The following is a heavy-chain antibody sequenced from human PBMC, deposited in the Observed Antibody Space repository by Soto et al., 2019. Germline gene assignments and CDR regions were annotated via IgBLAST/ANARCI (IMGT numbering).Heavy chain of an antibody. J-gene: IGHJ4*02. CDR2: IIPIFGTA. V-gene: IGHV1-69*12. Sequence: QVQLVQSGAEVKKPGSSVKVSCKASGGTFSSYAISWVRQAPGQGLEWMGGIIPIFGTANYAQKFQGRVTITADESPSKAYMELSSLRSEDTAVYYCAILPVVVTATNLDYWGQGTLVTVSS. D-gene: IGHD2-21*02. CDR1: GGTFSSYA. CDR3: AILPVVVTATNLDY.